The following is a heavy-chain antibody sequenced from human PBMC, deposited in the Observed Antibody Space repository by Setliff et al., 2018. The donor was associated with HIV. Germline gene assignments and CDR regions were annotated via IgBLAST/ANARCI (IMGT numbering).Heavy chain of an antibody. CDR2: IEQDGSEK. Sequence: GGSLRLSCAASGFTFSSCWVTWVRQGPGKGLGWVANIEQDGSEKYHVDSVKGRFAISRDNAKNSLNLEMNSLRAEDTAIYYCASSRPPDDSSGYLDHWGQGTLVTVSS. J-gene: IGHJ4*01. V-gene: IGHV3-7*03. D-gene: IGHD3-22*01. CDR3: ASSRPPDDSSGYLDH. CDR1: GFTFSSCW.